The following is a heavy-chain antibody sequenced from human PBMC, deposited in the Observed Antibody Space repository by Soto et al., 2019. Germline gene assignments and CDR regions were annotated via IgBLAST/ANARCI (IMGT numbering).Heavy chain of an antibody. Sequence: GGSLRRSFTAAGFSFSNMWMSWVRQAPGKGREWVGRIKDKTDGGTTDYAAPVKGRFAISRDDSKSRLYLQMNSLKTDDTAVYYCTTGHYWGQGTLVTVSS. CDR1: GFSFSNMW. V-gene: IGHV3-15*01. CDR2: IKDKTDGGTT. CDR3: TTGHY. J-gene: IGHJ4*02.